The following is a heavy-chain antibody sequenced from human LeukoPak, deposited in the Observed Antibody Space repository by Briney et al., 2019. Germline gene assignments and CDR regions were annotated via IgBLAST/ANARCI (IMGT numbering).Heavy chain of an antibody. V-gene: IGHV3-9*01. CDR1: GFSFDDHA. Sequence: GTSLRLSCAASGFSFDDHAMHWVRQAPGKCLEWVSGISWNSGSIGYADSVKGRFTISRDNAKNSLYLQMNSLRAEDTALYYCAKDESTSPYFYYYMDVWGKGTTVTVSS. CDR3: AKDESTSPYFYYYMDV. CDR2: ISWNSGSI. D-gene: IGHD2-2*01. J-gene: IGHJ6*03.